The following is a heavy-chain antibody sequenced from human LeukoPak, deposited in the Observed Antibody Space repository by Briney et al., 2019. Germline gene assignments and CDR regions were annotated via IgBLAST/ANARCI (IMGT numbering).Heavy chain of an antibody. J-gene: IGHJ4*02. CDR3: ARQSGSYGGILDN. D-gene: IGHD1-26*01. Sequence: TSETLSLTCSVSGGSITYSHYYWGWVRQPPGKGLEWIGGIYYSGSTYYNPSLKSRVTVSIDTSRNEFSLRLSSVTAADTALYFCARQSGSYGGILDNWGQGILGTVSS. CDR2: IYYSGST. V-gene: IGHV4-39*01. CDR1: GGSITYSHYY.